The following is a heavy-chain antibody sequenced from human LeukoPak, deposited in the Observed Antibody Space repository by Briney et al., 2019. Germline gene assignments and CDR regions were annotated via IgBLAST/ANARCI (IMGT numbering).Heavy chain of an antibody. D-gene: IGHD2-2*02. CDR3: ASIVVVPAAINY. CDR1: GGSISSGGYY. CDR2: IYHSGST. V-gene: IGHV4-30-2*01. J-gene: IGHJ4*02. Sequence: SETLSLTCTVSGGSISSGGYYWSWIRQPPGKGLEWIGYIYHSGSTYYNPSLKSRVTISVDRSKNQFSLKLSSVTAADTAVYYCASIVVVPAAINYWGQGTLVTVSS.